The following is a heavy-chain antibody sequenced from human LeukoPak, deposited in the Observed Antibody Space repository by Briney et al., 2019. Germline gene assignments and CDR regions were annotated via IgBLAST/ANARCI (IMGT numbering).Heavy chain of an antibody. V-gene: IGHV1-69*13. CDR2: IIPIFGTA. Sequence: ASVKVSCKASGYTFTSYGISWVRQAPGRGLEWMGGIIPIFGTANYAQKFQGRVTITADESTSTAYMELSSLRSEDTAVYYCARKGWRGTGEIDYWGQGTLVTVSS. CDR3: ARKGWRGTGEIDY. CDR1: GYTFTSYG. D-gene: IGHD1-14*01. J-gene: IGHJ4*02.